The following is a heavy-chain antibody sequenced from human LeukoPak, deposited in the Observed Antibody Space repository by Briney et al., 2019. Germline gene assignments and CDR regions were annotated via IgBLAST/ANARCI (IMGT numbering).Heavy chain of an antibody. CDR1: GFTFSSYE. CDR3: ARDHYYGSGSYYH. D-gene: IGHD3-10*01. V-gene: IGHV3-48*03. Sequence: GGSLRLSCAASGFTFSSYEMNWVRQAPGKGLEWVSYISSSGSTIYYADSVKGRFTISRDNAKNSLYLQMNSLRAEDTAVYYCARDHYYGSGSYYHWGQGTLVTVSS. J-gene: IGHJ5*02. CDR2: ISSSGSTI.